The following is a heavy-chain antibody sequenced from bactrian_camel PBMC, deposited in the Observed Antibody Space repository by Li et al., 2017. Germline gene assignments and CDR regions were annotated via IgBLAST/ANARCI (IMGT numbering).Heavy chain of an antibody. V-gene: IGHV3S55*01. J-gene: IGHJ4*01. CDR1: ESTYDRGYC. Sequence: HVQLVESGGGSVQAGRSLRLSCAASESTYDRGYCMAWFRQASEKEREGVAAICGSGYTDYAGSVAGRFTASKDNAKNALLLQMDNLRPEDSAIYYCAAARFGFPSLARYLYNYWGPGTQVTVS. D-gene: IGHD5*01. CDR2: ICGSGYT. CDR3: AAARFGFPSLARYLYNY.